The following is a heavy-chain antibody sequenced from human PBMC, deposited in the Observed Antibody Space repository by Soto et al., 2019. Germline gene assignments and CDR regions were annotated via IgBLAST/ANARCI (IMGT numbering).Heavy chain of an antibody. J-gene: IGHJ4*02. D-gene: IGHD1-20*01. CDR1: GLTVSNTY. V-gene: IGHV3-66*01. Sequence: GGSLRLSCTASGLTVSNTYMSWVRQAPGEGLEWVSLIYSGGSTDYADSVKGRFTISRDNSKNTLYLQMNSLRAEDTAVYYCARSAITTTTRDLDYWGQGTLVTVSS. CDR2: IYSGGST. CDR3: ARSAITTTTRDLDY.